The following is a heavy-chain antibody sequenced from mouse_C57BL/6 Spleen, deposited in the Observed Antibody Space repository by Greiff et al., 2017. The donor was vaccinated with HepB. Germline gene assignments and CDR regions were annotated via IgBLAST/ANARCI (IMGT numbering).Heavy chain of an antibody. CDR3: ASRSPSNFYFDY. D-gene: IGHD2-5*01. V-gene: IGHV1-19*01. Sequence: EVQLQQSGPVLVKPGASVKMSCKASGYTFTDYYMNWVKQSHGKSLEWIGVINPYNDGTSYNQKFKGKATLTVDKSSSTAYMELNSLTSEDSAVYYCASRSPSNFYFDYWGQGTTLTVSS. J-gene: IGHJ2*01. CDR1: GYTFTDYY. CDR2: INPYNDGT.